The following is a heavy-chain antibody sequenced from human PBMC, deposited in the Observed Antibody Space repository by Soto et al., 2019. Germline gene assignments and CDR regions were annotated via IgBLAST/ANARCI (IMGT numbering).Heavy chain of an antibody. CDR2: IYYSGST. J-gene: IGHJ4*02. D-gene: IGHD3-3*01. Sequence: SETLSLTCTVSGGSISSGGYYWSWIRQHPGKGLEWIGYIYYSGSTYYNPSLKSRVTISVDTSKQEFSLKWSSVTAADTALYYCARGGQDFWSGPFDYWGRGALVTVSS. CDR3: ARGGQDFWSGPFDY. V-gene: IGHV4-31*03. CDR1: GGSISSGGYY.